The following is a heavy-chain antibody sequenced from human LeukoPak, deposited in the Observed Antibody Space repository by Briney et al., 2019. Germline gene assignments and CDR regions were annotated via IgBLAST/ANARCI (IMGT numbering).Heavy chain of an antibody. CDR3: ARVLIAVAGYDY. V-gene: IGHV4-61*01. CDR1: GGSVSSGTYY. D-gene: IGHD6-19*01. J-gene: IGHJ4*02. CDR2: IYYGGST. Sequence: SETLSLTCTVSGGSVSSGTYYWTWIPQPPGQGLEWIGYIYYGGSTNYNPSLKTRVTISVDTSKDQFSLRLTSVSAADTATYYCARVLIAVAGYDYWGQGTQVTVSS.